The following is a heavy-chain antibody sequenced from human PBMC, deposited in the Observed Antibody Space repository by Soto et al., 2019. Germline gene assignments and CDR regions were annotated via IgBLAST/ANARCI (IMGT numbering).Heavy chain of an antibody. D-gene: IGHD6-13*01. Sequence: SVKLSCKDSGGGFSSYAISWLRQAPEQGLEWMGGIIPIFGTANYAQKFQGRVTITADKSTSTAYMELSSLRSEDTAVYYCARANSSPPTCYYGMDVWGQGTTDTVSS. CDR2: IIPIFGTA. CDR3: ARANSSPPTCYYGMDV. V-gene: IGHV1-69*06. J-gene: IGHJ6*02. CDR1: GGGFSSYA.